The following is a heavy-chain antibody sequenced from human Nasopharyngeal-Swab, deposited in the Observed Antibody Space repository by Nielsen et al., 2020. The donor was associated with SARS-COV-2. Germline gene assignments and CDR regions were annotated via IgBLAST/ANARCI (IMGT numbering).Heavy chain of an antibody. J-gene: IGHJ4*02. Sequence: GASLVIFWRASGFIFGDYAMSWVRQAPGKGLEWVGFIRSKAYGGTTEYAASVKGRFTISRDDSKSIAYLQMNSLKTEDTAVYYCTRGSSGWYTLHFDYWGQGTLVTVSS. V-gene: IGHV3-49*04. CDR1: GFIFGDYA. D-gene: IGHD6-19*01. CDR2: IRSKAYGGTT. CDR3: TRGSSGWYTLHFDY.